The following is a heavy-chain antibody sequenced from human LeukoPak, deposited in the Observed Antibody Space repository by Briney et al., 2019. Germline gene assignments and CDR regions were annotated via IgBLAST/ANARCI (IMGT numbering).Heavy chain of an antibody. V-gene: IGHV1-2*02. D-gene: IGHD3-10*01. CDR1: GYTXTGYY. Sequence: ASVKVSCKASGYTXTGYYMHWVRQAPGQGLEWMGWINPNSGGTNYAQKFQGRVTMTRDTSISTAYMGLNRLRSDDTAVYYCARDRDYGSGIFDYWGQGTLVTVSS. CDR3: ARDRDYGSGIFDY. J-gene: IGHJ4*02. CDR2: INPNSGGT.